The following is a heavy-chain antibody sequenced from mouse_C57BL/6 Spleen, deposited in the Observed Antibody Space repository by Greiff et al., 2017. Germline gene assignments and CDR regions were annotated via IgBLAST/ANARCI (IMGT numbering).Heavy chain of an antibody. D-gene: IGHD1-1*01. CDR2: ISSGSSTI. V-gene: IGHV5-17*01. Sequence: EVKLVESGGGLVKPGGSLKLSCAASGFTFSDYGMHWVRQAPEKGLEWVAYISSGSSTIYYADTVKGRFTLSRDNAKNTLFLQMTSLRSEDTAMYYCANNYYYGSRYAMDYWGQGTSVTVSS. CDR3: ANNYYYGSRYAMDY. J-gene: IGHJ4*01. CDR1: GFTFSDYG.